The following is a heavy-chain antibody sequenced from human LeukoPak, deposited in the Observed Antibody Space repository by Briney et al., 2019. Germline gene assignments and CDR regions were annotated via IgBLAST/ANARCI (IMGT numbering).Heavy chain of an antibody. CDR3: ARGRSKHPSSEDY. CDR2: ISSSSSYI. J-gene: IGHJ4*02. CDR1: GFTFSSYS. V-gene: IGHV3-21*01. Sequence: GGSLRLSCAASGFTFSSYSMNWVRQAPGKGLEWVSSISSSSSYIYYADSVKGRFTISRDNAKNSLYLQMNSLRAEDTAVYYCARGRSKHPSSEDYWGQGTLVTVSS.